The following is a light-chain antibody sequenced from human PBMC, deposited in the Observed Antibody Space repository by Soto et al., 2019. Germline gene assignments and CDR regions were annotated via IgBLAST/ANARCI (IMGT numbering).Light chain of an antibody. CDR2: KVS. J-gene: IGKJ1*01. CDR1: QSISNR. V-gene: IGKV1-5*03. Sequence: DIQMTQFPSTLSASVVDRVTITCRASQSISNRLAWFQQKSGEAPKILIHKVSSLESGVPSRFSGSGSGTEFTLTISSLQPDDFASYYRQQYNTYSWTFGQGTKVEIK. CDR3: QQYNTYSWT.